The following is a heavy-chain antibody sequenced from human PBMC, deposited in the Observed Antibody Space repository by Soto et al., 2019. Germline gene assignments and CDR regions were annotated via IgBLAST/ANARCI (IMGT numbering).Heavy chain of an antibody. CDR1: GFTFGSYA. D-gene: IGHD1-1*01. V-gene: IGHV3-30*01. Sequence: PGGSLRLSCAASGFTFGSYAMHWVRQAPGKGLEWVAVISYDGSNKYYADSVKGRFTISRDNSKNTLYLQMNSLRAEDTAVYYCARSWKNIWSPLHDYIDSWGQGPLVTVSS. CDR2: ISYDGSNK. CDR3: ARSWKNIWSPLHDYIDS. J-gene: IGHJ4*02.